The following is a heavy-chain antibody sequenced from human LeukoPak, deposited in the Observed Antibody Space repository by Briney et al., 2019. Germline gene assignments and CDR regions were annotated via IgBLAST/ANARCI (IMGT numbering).Heavy chain of an antibody. Sequence: SETLSLTCTVSGYSINSGYYWSWIRQPPGKRLEWIGSIYYSGSTYSNPTLKSRLTISVDTSKNQISLNLTSVTAADTAVYYCARHNNGAFDIWGQGTMVTVSS. D-gene: IGHD1-14*01. CDR3: ARHNNGAFDI. J-gene: IGHJ3*02. V-gene: IGHV4-38-2*02. CDR2: IYYSGST. CDR1: GYSINSGYY.